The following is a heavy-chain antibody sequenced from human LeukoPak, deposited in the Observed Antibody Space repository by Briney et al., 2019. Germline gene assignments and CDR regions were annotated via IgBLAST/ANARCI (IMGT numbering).Heavy chain of an antibody. CDR1: GFPFSSYW. V-gene: IGHV4-59*05. CDR2: IYYSGST. CDR3: ARVAAAGGSEYFQH. D-gene: IGHD6-13*01. J-gene: IGHJ1*01. Sequence: PGGSLRLSCVASGFPFSSYWMTWVRQAPGKGLGWIGSIYYSGSTYYNPSLKSRVTISVDTSKNQFSLKLSSVTAADTAVYYCARVAAAGGSEYFQHWGQGTLVTVSS.